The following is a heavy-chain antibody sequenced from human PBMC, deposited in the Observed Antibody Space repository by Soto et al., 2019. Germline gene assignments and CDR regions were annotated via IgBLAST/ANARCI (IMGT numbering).Heavy chain of an antibody. J-gene: IGHJ5*02. V-gene: IGHV4-34*01. Sequence: SETLSLTCAVYGGSFSGYYWSWIRQPPGKGLEWIGEINHSGSTNYNPSLKSRVTISVDTSKNQFSLKLSSVTAADTAVYYCARGDQYYYGSGSYYNNWFDPWGQGTLVTVSS. CDR1: GGSFSGYY. CDR3: ARGDQYYYGSGSYYNNWFDP. CDR2: INHSGST. D-gene: IGHD3-10*01.